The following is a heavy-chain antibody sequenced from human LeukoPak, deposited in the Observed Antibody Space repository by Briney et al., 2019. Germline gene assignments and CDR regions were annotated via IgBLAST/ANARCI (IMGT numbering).Heavy chain of an antibody. J-gene: IGHJ5*02. CDR1: GGSISSYY. CDR3: ARDRMVRGVEFWFDP. CDR2: IYYSGST. D-gene: IGHD3-10*01. V-gene: IGHV4-59*12. Sequence: SETLSLTCTVSGGSISSYYWSWIRQPPGKGLEWIGSIYYSGSTYYNPSLKSRVTISVDTSKNQFSLKLSSVTAADTAVYYCARDRMVRGVEFWFDPWGQGTLVTVSS.